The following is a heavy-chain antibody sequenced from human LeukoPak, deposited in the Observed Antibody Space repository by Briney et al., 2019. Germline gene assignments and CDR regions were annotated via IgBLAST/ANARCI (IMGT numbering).Heavy chain of an antibody. D-gene: IGHD3-3*01. CDR2: MNPNSGNT. CDR3: ARNHDFWSGYFGWFDP. V-gene: IGHV1-8*01. Sequence: GASVKVSCKASGYTFTSYDINWVRQATGQGLEWMGWMNPNSGNTGYAQKFQGRVTMTRNTSISTAYMELSSLRSEDTAVYYCARNHDFWSGYFGWFDPWGQGTLVTVSS. J-gene: IGHJ5*02. CDR1: GYTFTSYD.